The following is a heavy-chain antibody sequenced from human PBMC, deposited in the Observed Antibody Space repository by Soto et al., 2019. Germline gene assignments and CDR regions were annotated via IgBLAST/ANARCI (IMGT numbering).Heavy chain of an antibody. Sequence: QVQLVQSGAEVRKPGASVKVSCKASGYTFTSSGISWLRQAPGQGLEWMGWISTYNGDTNDAPKFQDRVTMTIDRPTSTAYMELRSLRSDDAAVYYCARAGAAPYYYYGMHVWGQGTRVTVSS. D-gene: IGHD2-15*01. CDR2: ISTYNGDT. CDR1: GYTFTSSG. CDR3: ARAGAAPYYYYGMHV. V-gene: IGHV1-18*01. J-gene: IGHJ6*02.